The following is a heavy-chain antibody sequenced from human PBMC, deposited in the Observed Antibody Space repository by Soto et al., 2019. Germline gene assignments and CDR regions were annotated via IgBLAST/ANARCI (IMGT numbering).Heavy chain of an antibody. CDR1: GYSISSSNW. D-gene: IGHD2-15*01. Sequence: QVQLQESGPGLVKPSDTLSLTCAVSGYSISSSNWCGWIRQPPGKGLEWIRYIYYSGTTYYNPSLKSRVTITVDTSKNQFSLKMTSVTAVDTSGDYCARRDIQGPIDYWGQGTLVTVSS. CDR3: ARRDIQGPIDY. J-gene: IGHJ4*02. V-gene: IGHV4-28*01. CDR2: IYYSGTT.